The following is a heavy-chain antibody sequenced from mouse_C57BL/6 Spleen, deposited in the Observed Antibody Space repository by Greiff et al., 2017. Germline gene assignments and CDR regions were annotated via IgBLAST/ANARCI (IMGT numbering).Heavy chain of an antibody. D-gene: IGHD2-2*01. CDR1: GFSLTSYG. V-gene: IGHV2-2*01. J-gene: IGHJ1*03. CDR2: IWRGGGT. CDR3: ARNARYGYDGDWDVDV. Sequence: VQLQQSGPGLVQPSQSLSITCTVSGFSLTSYGVHWVRQSPGKGLEWLGVIWRGGGTDYNAAFISRLSISKDKSKSKVFLKMNSLQADDTAIYYCARNARYGYDGDWDVDVWGTGTTVTVAS.